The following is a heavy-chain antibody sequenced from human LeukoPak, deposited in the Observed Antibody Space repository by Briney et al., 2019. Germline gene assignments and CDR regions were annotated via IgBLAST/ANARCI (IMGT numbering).Heavy chain of an antibody. Sequence: GRSLRLSCAASGFTFSSYAMHWVRQAPGKGLEWVAVISYDGSNKYYADSVKGRFTISRDNSKNTLYLQMNSLRAEDTAVYYCARSAVTTLDYYGMDVGGQGTTVTVSS. D-gene: IGHD4-17*01. J-gene: IGHJ6*02. CDR3: ARSAVTTLDYYGMDV. V-gene: IGHV3-30*14. CDR2: ISYDGSNK. CDR1: GFTFSSYA.